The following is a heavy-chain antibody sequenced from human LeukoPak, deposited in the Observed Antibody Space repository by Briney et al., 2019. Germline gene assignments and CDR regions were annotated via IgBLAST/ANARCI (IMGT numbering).Heavy chain of an antibody. CDR2: ISSSGSTI. D-gene: IGHD2-2*01. CDR1: GFTFSSYE. J-gene: IGHJ4*02. V-gene: IGHV3-48*03. CDR3: ARVGDCSSTSCYFYFDY. Sequence: GGSLRLSCAASGFTFSSYEMNWVRQGPGKGLEWVSYISSSGSTIYYADSVKGRFTISRDNAKNSLYLQMNSLRAEDTAVYYCARVGDCSSTSCYFYFDYWGQGTLVTVSS.